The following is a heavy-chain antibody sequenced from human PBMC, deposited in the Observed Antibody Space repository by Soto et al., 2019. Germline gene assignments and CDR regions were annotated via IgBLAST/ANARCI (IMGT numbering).Heavy chain of an antibody. D-gene: IGHD3-22*01. CDR3: ARVYDSSGYGTLRYFDY. Sequence: ASVKVSCKASGYTFTGYGISWVRQAPGQGLERMGWISAYNGNTNYAQKLQGRVTMTTDTSTSTAYMELRSLRSDDTAVYYCARVYDSSGYGTLRYFDYWGQGTLVTVSS. J-gene: IGHJ4*02. CDR1: GYTFTGYG. CDR2: ISAYNGNT. V-gene: IGHV1-18*01.